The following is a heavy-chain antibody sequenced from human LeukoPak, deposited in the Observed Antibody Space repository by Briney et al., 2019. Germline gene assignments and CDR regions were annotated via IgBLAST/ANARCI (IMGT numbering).Heavy chain of an antibody. J-gene: IGHJ6*02. Sequence: ASVKVSCKASGYTFTSYDINWVRQATGQGLEWMGWMNPNSGNTGYAQKFQGRVTMTRNTSISTAYMELSSLRSEDTAVYYCARTVHFMARGPRHKSFYGMDVWGQGTTVTVSS. CDR1: GYTFTSYD. V-gene: IGHV1-8*01. CDR3: ARTVHFMARGPRHKSFYGMDV. CDR2: MNPNSGNT. D-gene: IGHD3-10*01.